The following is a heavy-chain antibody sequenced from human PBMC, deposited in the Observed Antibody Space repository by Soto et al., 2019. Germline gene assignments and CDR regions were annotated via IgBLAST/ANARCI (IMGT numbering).Heavy chain of an antibody. V-gene: IGHV4-30-4*01. Sequence: SETLSLTCTVSGGSISSGDYYWSWIRQPPGKGLEWIGYIYYSGSTYYNPSLKSRVTISVDTSKNQFSLKLSSVTAADTAVYYCARVVIDRVDHDYWGQGTLVTVSS. CDR3: ARVVIDRVDHDY. CDR1: GGSISSGDYY. D-gene: IGHD3-22*01. J-gene: IGHJ4*02. CDR2: IYYSGST.